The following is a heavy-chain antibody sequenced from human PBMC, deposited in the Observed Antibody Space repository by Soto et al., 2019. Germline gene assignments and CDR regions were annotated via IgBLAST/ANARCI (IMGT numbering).Heavy chain of an antibody. D-gene: IGHD1-26*01. CDR3: ARDLGATDLTPLVS. CDR2: ISSSSSYI. CDR1: GFTFSSYS. Sequence: EVQLVASGGGLVKPGGSLRLSCAASGFTFSSYSMNWVRQAPGKGLELVSSISSSSSYIYYADSVKGRFTISRDNAKNSLYLQMNSMRAEDTAVYYCARDLGATDLTPLVSWGQGTLVTVSS. V-gene: IGHV3-21*01. J-gene: IGHJ5*02.